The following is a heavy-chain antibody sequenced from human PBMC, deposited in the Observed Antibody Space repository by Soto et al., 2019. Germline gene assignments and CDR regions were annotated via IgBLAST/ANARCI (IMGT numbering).Heavy chain of an antibody. J-gene: IGHJ4*02. CDR2: NSGSTSGK. D-gene: IGHD5-12*01. Sequence: GGSLRLSCAASGFAFSSYAMSWVRQAPGKELEWVSSNSGSTSGKYYADSVKGRFTISRDNAKNTLYLQMNILRAEDMAVYYCAREYLGGYIVIFDYWGQGTLVTVSS. CDR3: AREYLGGYIVIFDY. CDR1: GFAFSSYA. V-gene: IGHV3-23*01.